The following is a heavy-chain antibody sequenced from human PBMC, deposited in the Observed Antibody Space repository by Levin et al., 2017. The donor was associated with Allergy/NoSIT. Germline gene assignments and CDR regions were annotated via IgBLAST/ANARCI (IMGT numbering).Heavy chain of an antibody. CDR1: GFSFSIHT. Sequence: GGSLRLSCAASGFSFSIHTMNWVRQAPGKGLEWLSFISTNSAYIFYADSVRGRFTISRDNAKGSLSLQMDNLRDDDTAVYYCARGPDIWGQGTPVTVSS. CDR3: ARGPDI. V-gene: IGHV3-21*01. J-gene: IGHJ4*02. CDR2: ISTNSAYI.